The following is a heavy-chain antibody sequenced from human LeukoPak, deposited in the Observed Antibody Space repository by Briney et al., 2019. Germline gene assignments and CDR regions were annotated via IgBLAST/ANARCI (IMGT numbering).Heavy chain of an antibody. V-gene: IGHV1-46*01. Sequence: ASVKVSCKASGYTFTSYYMHWVRQAPGQGLEWMGIINPSGGSTSYAQKFQGRVTMTRDTSTSTVYMELSSLRSEDTAVYYCARELSNYDFWNGYYHYFDYWGQGTLVTVSS. D-gene: IGHD3-3*01. CDR3: ARELSNYDFWNGYYHYFDY. CDR1: GYTFTSYY. CDR2: INPSGGST. J-gene: IGHJ4*02.